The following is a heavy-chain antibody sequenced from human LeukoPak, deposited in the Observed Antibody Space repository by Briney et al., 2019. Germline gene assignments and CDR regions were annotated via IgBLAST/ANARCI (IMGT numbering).Heavy chain of an antibody. V-gene: IGHV4-30-4*01. CDR3: ARTADCSSTSCRIYFDY. CDR2: IYYSGST. J-gene: IGHJ4*02. Sequence: SQTLSLTCTVSGGSISSGDYYWSWIRQPPGQGLEWIGYIYYSGSTYYNPSLKSRVTISVYTSKNQFSLKLSSVTAADTAVYYCARTADCSSTSCRIYFDYWGQGTLVTVSS. CDR1: GGSISSGDYY. D-gene: IGHD2-2*01.